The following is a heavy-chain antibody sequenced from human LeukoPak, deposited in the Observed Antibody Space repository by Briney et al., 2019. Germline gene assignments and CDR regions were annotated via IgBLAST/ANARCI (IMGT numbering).Heavy chain of an antibody. J-gene: IGHJ4*02. CDR2: ISYDGSNK. CDR1: GFTFSSYA. V-gene: IGHV3-30*04. Sequence: GGSLRLSCAASGFTFSSYAMHWVRQAPGKGLEGVAVISYDGSNKYYADSVKGRFTISRDNSKNTLYLQMNSLRAEDTAVYYCARVSPNTVTTLQYFDYWGQGTLVTVSS. CDR3: ARVSPNTVTTLQYFDY. D-gene: IGHD4-17*01.